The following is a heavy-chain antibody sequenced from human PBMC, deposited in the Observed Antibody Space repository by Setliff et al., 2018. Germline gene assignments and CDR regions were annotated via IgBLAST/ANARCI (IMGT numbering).Heavy chain of an antibody. V-gene: IGHV3-33*03. J-gene: IGHJ4*02. CDR3: AKDPGDSSGSFEY. Sequence: PGGSLRLSCAASGFTFSGSAMHWVRQSPGKGLEWVAVIWYDGSQKYHADSVKGRFTVSRDNSKNTLYLQMNSLRAEDTAVYYCAKDPGDSSGSFEYWGQGTPVTVSS. CDR2: IWYDGSQK. D-gene: IGHD3-22*01. CDR1: GFTFSGSA.